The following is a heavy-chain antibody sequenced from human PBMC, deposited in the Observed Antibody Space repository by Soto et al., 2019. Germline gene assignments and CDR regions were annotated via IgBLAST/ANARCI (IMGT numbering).Heavy chain of an antibody. CDR3: ARDHESRGYFDY. CDR1: GGTFSSYT. CDR2: IIPILGIA. D-gene: IGHD3-10*01. V-gene: IGHV1-69*08. J-gene: IGHJ4*02. Sequence: QVQLVQSGAEVKKPGSSVKVSCKASGGTFSSYTISWVRQAPGQGLEWMGRIIPILGIANYAQKFQGRVTITADKSTSTAYMELSSLRSEDTAMYYCARDHESRGYFDYWGQGTLVTVSS.